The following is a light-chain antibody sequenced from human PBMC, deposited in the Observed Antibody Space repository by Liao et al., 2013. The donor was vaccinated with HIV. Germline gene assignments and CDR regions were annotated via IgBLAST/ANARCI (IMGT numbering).Light chain of an antibody. CDR3: QSADSSATYIYV. CDR2: SDN. CDR1: SIGSKS. J-gene: IGLJ1*01. V-gene: IGLV3-21*01. Sequence: SYELTQPPSVSVAPGMTARITCGGNSIGSKSVHWYQQKPGQAPVLVLYSDNVRPSRIPARFSGSSSGTTVTLTISGVQAEDEADYYCQSADSSATYIYVFGTGTKVTVL.